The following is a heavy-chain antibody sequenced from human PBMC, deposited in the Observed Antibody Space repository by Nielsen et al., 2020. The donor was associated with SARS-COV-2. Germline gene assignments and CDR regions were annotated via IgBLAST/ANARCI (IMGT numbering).Heavy chain of an antibody. J-gene: IGHJ6*03. CDR3: ARPHRTADYYYYMDV. Sequence: SVKVSCKASGGTFSSYAIGWVRQAPGQGLEWMGGIIPIFGTANYAQKFQGRVTITADESTSTAYMELSSLRSEDTAVYYCARPHRTADYYYYMDVWGKGTTVTVSS. D-gene: IGHD4-17*01. CDR1: GGTFSSYA. V-gene: IGHV1-69*13. CDR2: IIPIFGTA.